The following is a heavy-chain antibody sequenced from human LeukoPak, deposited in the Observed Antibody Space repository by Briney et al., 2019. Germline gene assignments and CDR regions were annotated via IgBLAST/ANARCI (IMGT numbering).Heavy chain of an antibody. Sequence: PSETLSLTCIVSDVSIRGYYWNWIRQSPGKGLEWIGYVHDSGSTNYNPSLKSRVTMSLDTSKNQFSLKLSSVTAADTAVYYCARMLDSYGSDYFDYWGQGALVTVSS. V-gene: IGHV4-59*01. CDR3: ARMLDSYGSDYFDY. D-gene: IGHD5-18*01. CDR2: VHDSGST. CDR1: DVSIRGYY. J-gene: IGHJ4*02.